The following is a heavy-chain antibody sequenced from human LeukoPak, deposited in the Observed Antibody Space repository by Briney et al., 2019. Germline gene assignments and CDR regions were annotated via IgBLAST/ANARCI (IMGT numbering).Heavy chain of an antibody. Sequence: PGGSLRLSCAASEFTFSSYGMHWVRQAPGKGLEWVAFIRYDGSNKYYADSVKGRFTISRDNSKNTLYLQMNSLRAEDTAVYYCAKERALRFLEWLSLGPFFDYWGQGTLVTVSS. D-gene: IGHD3-3*01. CDR3: AKERALRFLEWLSLGPFFDY. V-gene: IGHV3-30*02. CDR1: EFTFSSYG. CDR2: IRYDGSNK. J-gene: IGHJ4*02.